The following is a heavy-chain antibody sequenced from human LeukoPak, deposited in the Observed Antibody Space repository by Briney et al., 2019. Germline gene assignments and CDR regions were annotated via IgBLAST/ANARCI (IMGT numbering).Heavy chain of an antibody. V-gene: IGHV1-2*02. CDR1: GYTFTGYY. J-gene: IGHJ4*02. CDR2: INPNSGGT. CDR3: ASISHYDSSGYYYPAY. Sequence: WASVTVSCKASGYTFTGYYMHWVRQAPGQGLEWMGWINPNSGGTNYAQKCQGRVTMTRDTYISTAYMELSRLRSDDTAVYYCASISHYDSSGYYYPAYWGQGTLVTVSS. D-gene: IGHD3-22*01.